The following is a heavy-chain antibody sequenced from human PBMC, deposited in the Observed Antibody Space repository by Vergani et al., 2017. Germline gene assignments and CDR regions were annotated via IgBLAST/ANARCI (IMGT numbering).Heavy chain of an antibody. CDR3: ARDRRYYYDSSGYAFDY. J-gene: IGHJ4*02. CDR1: GFTVSSNY. V-gene: IGHV3-53*01. CDR2: IYSGGST. Sequence: EVQLVESGGGLIQPGGSLRLSCAASGFTVSSNYMSWVRQAPGKGLEWVSGIYSGGSTYYADSVKGRFTISRENSKNTLYLQMNSLRAEDTAVYYCARDRRYYYDSSGYAFDYWGQGTLVTVSS. D-gene: IGHD3-22*01.